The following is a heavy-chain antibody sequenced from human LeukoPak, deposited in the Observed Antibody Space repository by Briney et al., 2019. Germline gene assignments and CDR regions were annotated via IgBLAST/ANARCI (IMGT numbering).Heavy chain of an antibody. Sequence: PGGSLRLSCAASGFTFSSYAMSWVRQAPGKGLEWVSIISGSGGSTYYADSVKGRFTISRDNSKNTLYFQMNSLRAEDTAVYYCAKQCGPYYDSSAYYYDYWGQETLVTVSS. CDR2: ISGSGGST. CDR1: GFTFSSYA. CDR3: AKQCGPYYDSSAYYYDY. J-gene: IGHJ4*02. V-gene: IGHV3-23*01. D-gene: IGHD3-22*01.